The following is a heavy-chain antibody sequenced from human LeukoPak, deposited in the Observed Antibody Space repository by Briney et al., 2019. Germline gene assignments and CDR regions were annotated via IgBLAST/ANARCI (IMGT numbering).Heavy chain of an antibody. CDR2: ISGRGGST. V-gene: IGHV3-23*01. CDR3: AKNNDFWSGYSLDY. Sequence: GGSLRLSCAASGFTFSSYAMSWVRQAPGQALEWVSAISGRGGSTNYADSVKGRFTISRDNSKNTLYLQMNSLRAEDTAVYYCAKNNDFWSGYSLDYWGQGTLVTVSS. D-gene: IGHD3-3*01. CDR1: GFTFSSYA. J-gene: IGHJ4*02.